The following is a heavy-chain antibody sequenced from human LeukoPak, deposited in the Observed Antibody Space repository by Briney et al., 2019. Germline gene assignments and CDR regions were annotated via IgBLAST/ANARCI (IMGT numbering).Heavy chain of an antibody. Sequence: GGSLRLSCAASGFTFSSYAMSWVRQAPGKGLEWVSAISGSGGSTYYADSVKGRFTISRDNSKNTLYLQMNSLRAEDTAVYYCARASYEGHLTYWGQGTLVTVSS. CDR2: ISGSGGST. CDR3: ARASYEGHLTY. V-gene: IGHV3-23*01. D-gene: IGHD3-3*01. J-gene: IGHJ4*02. CDR1: GFTFSSYA.